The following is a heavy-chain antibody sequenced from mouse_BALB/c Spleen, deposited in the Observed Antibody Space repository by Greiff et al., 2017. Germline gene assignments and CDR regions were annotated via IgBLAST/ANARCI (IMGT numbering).Heavy chain of an antibody. D-gene: IGHD2-3*01. J-gene: IGHJ4*01. CDR1: GYTFTSYT. Sequence: QVQLKQSAAELARPGASVKMSCKASGYTFTSYTMHWVKQRPGQGLEWIGYINPSSGYTEYNQKFKDKTTLTADKSSSTAYMQLSSLTSEDSAVYYCARGEDLYDGYWTYAMDYWGQGTSVTVSS. CDR3: ARGEDLYDGYWTYAMDY. CDR2: INPSSGYT. V-gene: IGHV1-4*02.